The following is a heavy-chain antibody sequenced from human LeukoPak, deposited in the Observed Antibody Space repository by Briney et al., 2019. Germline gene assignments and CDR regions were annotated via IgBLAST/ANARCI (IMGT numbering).Heavy chain of an antibody. Sequence: KPGGSLRLSCAASGFTFSSYSMNWVRQAPGKGLEWVSSISSSGNYIYYADSVKGRFTISRDNSKNTLYLQMNSLRAEDTAVYYCATDGAYCSSTSCYIGSDPWGQGTLVTVSS. V-gene: IGHV3-21*01. J-gene: IGHJ5*02. CDR2: ISSSGNYI. CDR1: GFTFSSYS. CDR3: ATDGAYCSSTSCYIGSDP. D-gene: IGHD2-2*02.